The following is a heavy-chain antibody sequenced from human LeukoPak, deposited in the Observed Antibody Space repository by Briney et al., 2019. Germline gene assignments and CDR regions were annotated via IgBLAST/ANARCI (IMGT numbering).Heavy chain of an antibody. CDR1: GYTFTSYG. D-gene: IGHD2-2*01. Sequence: GASVTVSCTASGYTFTSYGISWVRQAPGQGLEWMGWISAYNGNTNYAQKLQGRVTMTTDTSTSTAYMELRSLRSDDTAVYYCARCWFSVVVPAPSLRFDPWGQGTLVTVSS. J-gene: IGHJ5*02. V-gene: IGHV1-18*01. CDR2: ISAYNGNT. CDR3: ARCWFSVVVPAPSLRFDP.